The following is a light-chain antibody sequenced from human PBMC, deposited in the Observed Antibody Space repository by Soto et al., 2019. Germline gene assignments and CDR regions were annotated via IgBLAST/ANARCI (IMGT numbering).Light chain of an antibody. Sequence: EIVLTQSPATLSLSPGERATLSCRASQSVSNYLAWYQHKPGQAPRLLIYTASSRATGIPARFSGSGSGTDVTLTISSLEPEDFAVYYCQQRSTWPPWTFGQGTKVEVK. CDR2: TAS. CDR3: QQRSTWPPWT. V-gene: IGKV3-11*01. CDR1: QSVSNY. J-gene: IGKJ1*01.